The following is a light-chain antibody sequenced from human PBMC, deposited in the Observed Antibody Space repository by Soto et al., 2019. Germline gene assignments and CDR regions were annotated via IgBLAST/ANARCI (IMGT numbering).Light chain of an antibody. CDR2: DDN. CDR1: SSNIENYY. Sequence: SVLTQPPSASAAPGQKVTISCSGSSSNIENYYVSWYQQLPGTAPKLLIYDDNKRLSGIPDRFSGSKSGTSATLDITGLQTGDEADYYCGTYDSSLRDGVFGTGTKVTVL. J-gene: IGLJ1*01. CDR3: GTYDSSLRDGV. V-gene: IGLV1-51*01.